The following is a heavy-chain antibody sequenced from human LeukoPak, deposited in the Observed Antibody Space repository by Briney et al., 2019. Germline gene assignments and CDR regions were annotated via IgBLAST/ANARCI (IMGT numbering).Heavy chain of an antibody. J-gene: IGHJ4*02. Sequence: GGSLRLSCAASGFTFGDYAMHWVRQAPGKGLEWVSGISWNSGSIGYADSVKGRFTISRDNSKNTLYLQMNSLRAEDTAVYYCARDSVIAAYCSSTSCYPSLDYWGQGTLVTVSS. CDR1: GFTFGDYA. V-gene: IGHV3-9*01. D-gene: IGHD2-2*01. CDR3: ARDSVIAAYCSSTSCYPSLDY. CDR2: ISWNSGSI.